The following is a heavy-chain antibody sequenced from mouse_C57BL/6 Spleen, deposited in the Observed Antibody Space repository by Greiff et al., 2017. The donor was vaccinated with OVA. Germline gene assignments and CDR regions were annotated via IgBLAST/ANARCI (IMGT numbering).Heavy chain of an antibody. CDR2: IWTGGGT. CDR1: GFSLTSYA. Sequence: VKLQESGPGLVAPSQSLSITCTVSGFSLTSYAISWVRQPPGKGLEWLGVIWTGGGTNDNSALKSRLSISKDNSKSQVFLKMNSLQTDDTARYYCASHYYGSSYWYFDVWGTGTTVTVSS. D-gene: IGHD1-1*01. J-gene: IGHJ1*03. V-gene: IGHV2-9-1*01. CDR3: ASHYYGSSYWYFDV.